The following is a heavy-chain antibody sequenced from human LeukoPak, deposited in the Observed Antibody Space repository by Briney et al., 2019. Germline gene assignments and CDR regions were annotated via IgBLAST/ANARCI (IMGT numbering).Heavy chain of an antibody. D-gene: IGHD1-1*01. CDR2: IQQNGIEK. V-gene: IGHV3-7*03. CDR1: GFAFSDSW. J-gene: IGHJ4*02. Sequence: GGSLGLSCEASGFAFSDSWMSWVRQAPGKGLEWVASIQQNGIEKYYVDSVKGRFTISRDNAKNSLDLQMNSLTAEDTAVYYCARDRDGKDYWGQGTLVTVSS. CDR3: ARDRDGKDY.